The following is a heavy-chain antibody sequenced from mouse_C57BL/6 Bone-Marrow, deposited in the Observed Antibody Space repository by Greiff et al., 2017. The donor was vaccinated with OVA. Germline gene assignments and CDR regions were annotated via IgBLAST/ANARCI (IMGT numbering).Heavy chain of an antibody. J-gene: IGHJ1*03. CDR3: ARVSNDIYWYFDV. Sequence: QVQLQQPGAELVKPGASVKLSCKASGYTFTSYWMQWVKQRPGQGLEWIGEIDPSDSYTNYNQKFKGKATLTVDTSSSTAYMQLSSRTSEDSAVYYCARVSNDIYWYFDVWGTGTTVTVSS. CDR1: GYTFTSYW. D-gene: IGHD2-12*01. CDR2: IDPSDSYT. V-gene: IGHV1-50*01.